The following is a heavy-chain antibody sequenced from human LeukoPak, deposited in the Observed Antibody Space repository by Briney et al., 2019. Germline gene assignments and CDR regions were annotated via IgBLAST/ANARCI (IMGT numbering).Heavy chain of an antibody. J-gene: IGHJ4*02. V-gene: IGHV3-30-3*01. D-gene: IGHD6-13*01. CDR2: ISYDGSNK. Sequence: PGGSLRLSCVASGFPFSTYAMLWVRQAPGKGLEWVAVISYDGSNKYYADSVKGRFTISRDNSKNTLYLQMNSLRAEDTAVYYCASEQQLANYDYWGQGTLVTVSS. CDR3: ASEQQLANYDY. CDR1: GFPFSTYA.